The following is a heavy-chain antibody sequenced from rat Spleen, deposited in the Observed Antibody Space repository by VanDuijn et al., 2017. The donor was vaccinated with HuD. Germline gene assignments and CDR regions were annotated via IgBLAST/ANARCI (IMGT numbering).Heavy chain of an antibody. D-gene: IGHD2-2*01. Sequence: EVQLVESGGGLVQPGRSLKVSCAASGFTFNNYWMSWIRQAPGKGLEWVASITNTGGSIYYPDSVKGRFTISRDNTKNTLYLQMDNLRSEDTATYYCARAGYLRDWYFDFWGPGTMVTVSS. CDR2: ITNTGGSI. CDR3: ARAGYLRDWYFDF. J-gene: IGHJ1*01. CDR1: GFTFNNYW. V-gene: IGHV5-31*01.